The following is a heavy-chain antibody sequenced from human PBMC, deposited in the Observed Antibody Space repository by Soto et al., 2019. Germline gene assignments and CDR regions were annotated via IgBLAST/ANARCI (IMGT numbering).Heavy chain of an antibody. J-gene: IGHJ4*02. CDR1: GYTFPSYG. CDR3: ARDGPFYDILTGYDY. V-gene: IGHV1-18*01. D-gene: IGHD3-9*01. Sequence: ASVKVSCKASGYTFPSYGISWLRQAPGQGLEWVGWISAYNGNTNYAQKLQGRVTMTTDTSTSTAYMELRSLRSGDTAVYYCARDGPFYDILTGYDYWGQGTLVTVSS. CDR2: ISAYNGNT.